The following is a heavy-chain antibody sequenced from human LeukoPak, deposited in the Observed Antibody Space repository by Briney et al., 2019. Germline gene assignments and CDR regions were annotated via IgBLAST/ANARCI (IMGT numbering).Heavy chain of an antibody. D-gene: IGHD5-18*01. CDR1: GFTVSSNY. Sequence: PGGSLRLSCAASGFTVSSNYMSWVRQAPGKGLEWVSVIYSGGSTYYADSVKGQFTISRDNSKNTLYLQMNSLRAEDTAVYYCARRRGYSYGVGAFDIWGQGTMVTVSS. CDR3: ARRRGYSYGVGAFDI. CDR2: IYSGGST. V-gene: IGHV3-53*01. J-gene: IGHJ3*02.